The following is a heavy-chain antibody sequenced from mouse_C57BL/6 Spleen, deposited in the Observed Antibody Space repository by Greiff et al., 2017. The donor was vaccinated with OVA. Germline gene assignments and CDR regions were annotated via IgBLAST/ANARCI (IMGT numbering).Heavy chain of an antibody. CDR2: ISAGGSYT. Sequence: EVKLMESGGGLVKPGGSLKLSCAASGFTFSSYAMSWVRQTPEKRLEWVATISAGGSYTYYPDNVKGRFTISRDNAKNNLYLQMSHLKSEDTAMYYCARAYGYDYAMDYWGQGTSVTVSS. J-gene: IGHJ4*01. CDR1: GFTFSSYA. D-gene: IGHD2-2*01. V-gene: IGHV5-4*03. CDR3: ARAYGYDYAMDY.